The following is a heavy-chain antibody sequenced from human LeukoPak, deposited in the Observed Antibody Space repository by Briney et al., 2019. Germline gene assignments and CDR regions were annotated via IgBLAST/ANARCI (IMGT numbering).Heavy chain of an antibody. V-gene: IGHV1-2*06. CDR3: ARGYNYGHDY. J-gene: IGHJ4*02. CDR2: VISHSGGT. CDR1: GYTFSGYN. D-gene: IGHD5-18*01. Sequence: ASVKVSCKASGYTFSGYNMHWVRQAPGQGLEWMGRVISHSGGTNYAPRFQGRVTMTRDTSTSTAYMELSRLKSDDTAVYYRARGYNYGHDYWGQGTLVTVSS.